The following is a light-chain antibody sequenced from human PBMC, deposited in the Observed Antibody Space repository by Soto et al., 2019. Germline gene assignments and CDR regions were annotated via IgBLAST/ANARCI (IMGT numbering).Light chain of an antibody. CDR3: RERSNWPRT. CDR2: GES. V-gene: IGKV3-15*01. Sequence: ELGMTQSPATRSVSPGERATLSCRASQSVSSNLAWYQKKTGQAPRILIYGESTRATGIPDRFSGSGSGTELNLTISRLKPEDFAVDYCRERSNWPRTCGQGTKGDIK. CDR1: QSVSSN. J-gene: IGKJ1*01.